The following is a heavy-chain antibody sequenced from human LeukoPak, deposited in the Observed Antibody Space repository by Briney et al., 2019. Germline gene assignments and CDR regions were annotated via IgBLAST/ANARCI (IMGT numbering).Heavy chain of an antibody. CDR1: LDSTTSNFW. D-gene: IGHD1-14*01. J-gene: IGHJ4*02. Sequence: PSETLSLTCTVSLDSTTSNFWSWVRHPPGKSLEWIGEIHRSGSPNYNPSLQSRVTISIDRSRNQIVLELSSVTAADTAVYYCAREILGGFNPGAYWGQGTLVTVSS. V-gene: IGHV4-4*02. CDR2: IHRSGSP. CDR3: AREILGGFNPGAY.